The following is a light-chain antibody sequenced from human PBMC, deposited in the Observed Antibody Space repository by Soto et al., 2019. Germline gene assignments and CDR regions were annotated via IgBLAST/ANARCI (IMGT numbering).Light chain of an antibody. CDR2: EVS. CDR1: SSDVGGYNY. J-gene: IGLJ2*01. V-gene: IGLV2-14*01. CDR3: YSYTSSSTVV. Sequence: QSALTQPASVSGSPGQSITISCTGTSSDVGGYNYVSWYQQYPGKAPKLMIYEVSSRPSGVSDRFSGSKSGNTASLTISGLQAEDEGDYYCYSYTSSSTVVFGGGTKLT.